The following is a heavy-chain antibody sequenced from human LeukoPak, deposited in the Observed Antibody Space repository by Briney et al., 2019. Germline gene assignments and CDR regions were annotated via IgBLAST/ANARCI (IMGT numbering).Heavy chain of an antibody. Sequence: ASVKVSCKASGGTFSSYAISWVRQAPGQGLEWMGRIIPILGIANYAQKFQGRVTITADKSTSTAYMELSSLRSEDTAVYYCAHDRLFDSSGYHDYWGQGTLVTVSS. J-gene: IGHJ4*02. D-gene: IGHD3-22*01. CDR2: IIPILGIA. CDR1: GGTFSSYA. V-gene: IGHV1-69*04. CDR3: AHDRLFDSSGYHDY.